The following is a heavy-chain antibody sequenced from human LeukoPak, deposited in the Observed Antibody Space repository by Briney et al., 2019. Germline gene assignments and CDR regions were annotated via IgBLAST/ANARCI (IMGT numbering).Heavy chain of an antibody. CDR1: GFTFSSYW. CDR3: ARDGQDDFWSGYHFDY. Sequence: GGSLRLSCAASGFTFSSYWMSWVRQAPGKGLEWVANINQDGSEKYYVDSVKGRFTISRDNAKNSLYLQMNSLRAEDTAVYYCARDGQDDFWSGYHFDYWGQGTLVTVSS. CDR2: INQDGSEK. J-gene: IGHJ4*02. D-gene: IGHD3-3*01. V-gene: IGHV3-7*01.